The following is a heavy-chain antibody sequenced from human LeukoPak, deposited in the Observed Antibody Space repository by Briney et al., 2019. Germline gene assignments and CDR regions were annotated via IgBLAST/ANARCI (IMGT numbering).Heavy chain of an antibody. Sequence: ASVKVSCKASGYTFTSFDINWVRQATGQGLEWMGWVNPNSGNTGYAQKFQGRVTMTTDTSTSTAYMELRSLRSDDTAVYYCARVGGLRFLEWLFDYWGQGTLVTVSS. CDR2: VNPNSGNT. V-gene: IGHV1-8*01. D-gene: IGHD3-3*01. CDR1: GYTFTSFD. CDR3: ARVGGLRFLEWLFDY. J-gene: IGHJ4*02.